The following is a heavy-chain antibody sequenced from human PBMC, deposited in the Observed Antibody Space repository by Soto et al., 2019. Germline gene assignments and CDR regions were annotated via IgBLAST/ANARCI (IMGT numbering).Heavy chain of an antibody. CDR2: IYYSGST. CDR1: GGSISSYN. Sequence: PSETLSLTCTVSGGSISSYNWSWIRQPPGKGLEWIGYIYYSGSTNYNPSLKSRVTISVDTSKNQFSLKLSSVTAADTAVYYCARLKGYDFWSGSGPYYYGMDVWGQGTTVTVSS. CDR3: ARLKGYDFWSGSGPYYYGMDV. D-gene: IGHD3-3*01. V-gene: IGHV4-59*01. J-gene: IGHJ6*02.